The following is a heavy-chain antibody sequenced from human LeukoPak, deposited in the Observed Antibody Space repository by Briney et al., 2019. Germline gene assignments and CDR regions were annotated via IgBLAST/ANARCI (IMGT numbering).Heavy chain of an antibody. CDR1: GFTFSSYA. J-gene: IGHJ4*02. CDR3: AKKRGGYSYGIDY. D-gene: IGHD5-18*01. Sequence: GGSLRLSCAASGFTFSSYAMSWVRQAPGKGLEWVSAISGSGGSTYYADSVKGRFTTSRDNSKNTLYLQMNSLRAEDTAVYYCAKKRGGYSYGIDYWGQGTLVTVSS. CDR2: ISGSGGST. V-gene: IGHV3-23*01.